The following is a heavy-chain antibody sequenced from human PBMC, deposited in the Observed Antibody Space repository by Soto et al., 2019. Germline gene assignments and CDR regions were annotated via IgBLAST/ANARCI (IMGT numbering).Heavy chain of an antibody. CDR1: GFTVSSNY. Sequence: GGSLRLSCAASGFTVSSNYMSWVRQAPGKGLEWVSVIYSGGSTYYADSVKGRFTISRDNSKNTLYLQMNSLRAEDTAGYYCAREIDYHDYGDYPSDYYYYYMDVWGKGTTVTVSS. D-gene: IGHD4-17*01. J-gene: IGHJ6*03. CDR3: AREIDYHDYGDYPSDYYYYYMDV. CDR2: IYSGGST. V-gene: IGHV3-66*01.